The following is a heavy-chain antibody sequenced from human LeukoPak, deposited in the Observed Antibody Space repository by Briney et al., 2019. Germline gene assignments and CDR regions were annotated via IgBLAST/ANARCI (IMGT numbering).Heavy chain of an antibody. D-gene: IGHD6-13*01. CDR2: IYTSGST. J-gene: IGHJ4*02. V-gene: IGHV4-59*10. CDR1: GGSFSGYY. Sequence: PSETLSLTCAVYGGSFSGYYWSWIRQPAGKGLEWIGRIYTSGSTNYNPSLKSRVTMSVDTSKNQFSLKLSSVTAADTAVYYCARGEELAFDYWGQGTLVTVSS. CDR3: ARGEELAFDY.